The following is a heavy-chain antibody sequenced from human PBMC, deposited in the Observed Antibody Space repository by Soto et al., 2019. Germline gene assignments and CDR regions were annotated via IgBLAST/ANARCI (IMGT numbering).Heavy chain of an antibody. V-gene: IGHV1-69*13. CDR2: IIPIFGTA. CDR1: GGTFSSYA. Sequence: SVKVSCKASGGTFSSYAISWVRQAPGQGLEWMGGIIPIFGTANYAQKFQGRVTITADESTSTAYMELSSLRSEDTAVYYCTRGRIMITFGGAIVIDYWGQGSLVTVSS. D-gene: IGHD3-16*02. J-gene: IGHJ4*02. CDR3: TRGRIMITFGGAIVIDY.